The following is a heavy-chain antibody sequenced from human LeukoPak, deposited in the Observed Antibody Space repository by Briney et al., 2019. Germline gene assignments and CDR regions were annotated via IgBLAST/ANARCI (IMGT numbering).Heavy chain of an antibody. V-gene: IGHV4-39*07. CDR1: GGSISSSSYY. Sequence: SETLSLTCTVSGGSISSSSYYWGWIRQPPGKGLEWIGNIYYSGSTYYNPSLKSRVTISLDTSKNQFSLKLSSVTAADTAVYYCARDRGSIWGDSSSRYNWFDPWGQGTLVTVSS. CDR2: IYYSGST. D-gene: IGHD6-13*01. CDR3: ARDRGSIWGDSSSRYNWFDP. J-gene: IGHJ5*02.